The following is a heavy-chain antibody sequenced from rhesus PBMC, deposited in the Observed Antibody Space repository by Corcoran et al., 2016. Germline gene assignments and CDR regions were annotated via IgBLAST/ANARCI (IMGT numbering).Heavy chain of an antibody. CDR1: GDSIIIGFA. V-gene: IGHV4-127*01. CDR2: LGG. Sequence: QVQLKESGPGLVTPSETLSLTCTVSGDSIIIGFAWCWIRPPPGKGLEWIGYLGGYYNPSHKSRVTISKDTSKNQFSLNLTSVTAADTAVYYCASGLNYGAPNFGLDSWGQGVVVTVSS. CDR3: ASGLNYGAPNFGLDS. J-gene: IGHJ6*01. D-gene: IGHD1-26*01.